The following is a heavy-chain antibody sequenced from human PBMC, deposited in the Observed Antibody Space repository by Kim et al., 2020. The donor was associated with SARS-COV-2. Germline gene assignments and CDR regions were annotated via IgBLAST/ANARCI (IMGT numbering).Heavy chain of an antibody. Sequence: YADSVKGRFTISRDNSKNTLYLQMNSLRAEDTAVYYCARVRASGKRAFDIWGQGTMVTVSS. CDR3: ARVRASGKRAFDI. J-gene: IGHJ3*02. V-gene: IGHV3-33*01. D-gene: IGHD3-10*01.